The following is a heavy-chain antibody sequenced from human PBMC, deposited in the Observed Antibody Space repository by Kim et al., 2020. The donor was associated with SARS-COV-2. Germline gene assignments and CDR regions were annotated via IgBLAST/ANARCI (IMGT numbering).Heavy chain of an antibody. V-gene: IGHV4-31*03. J-gene: IGHJ4*02. CDR3: ARTASGATAMVFDY. CDR2: IYYSGST. CDR1: GGSISSGGYY. D-gene: IGHD2-21*02. Sequence: SETLSLTCTVSGGSISSGGYYWSWIRQHPGKGLEWIGYIYYSGSTYYNPSLKSRVTISVDTSKNQFSLKLSSVTAADTAVYYCARTASGATAMVFDYWGQGTLVTVSS.